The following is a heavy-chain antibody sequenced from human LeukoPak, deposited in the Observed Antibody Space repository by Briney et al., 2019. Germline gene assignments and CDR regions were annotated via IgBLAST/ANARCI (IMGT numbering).Heavy chain of an antibody. CDR2: INHSGST. CDR1: GFTFSSYS. CDR3: ARVGLFYSSSWYGSLRWFDP. J-gene: IGHJ5*02. Sequence: GSLRLSCAASGFTFSSYSMNWVRQPPGKVLEWIGEINHSGSTNYNPSLKSRVTISVDTSKNQFSLKLSSVTAADTAVYYCARVGLFYSSSWYGSLRWFDPWGQGTLVTVSS. D-gene: IGHD6-13*01. V-gene: IGHV4-34*01.